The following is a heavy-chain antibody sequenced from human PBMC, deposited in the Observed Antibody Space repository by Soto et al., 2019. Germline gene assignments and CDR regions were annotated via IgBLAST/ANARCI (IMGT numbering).Heavy chain of an antibody. CDR1: GGSISSNC. Sequence: QVQLQESGPGLVKPSETLSLTCSVSGGSISSNCWSWIRQPPGKGLEWIGYIYYSGSTNYNPSLKSRVTISVDTSKNQFSLKLSSVTAADTAVYYCARHRPHIVVVTHTPAFDIWGQGTMVTVSS. J-gene: IGHJ3*02. CDR3: ARHRPHIVVVTHTPAFDI. V-gene: IGHV4-59*08. CDR2: IYYSGST. D-gene: IGHD2-21*02.